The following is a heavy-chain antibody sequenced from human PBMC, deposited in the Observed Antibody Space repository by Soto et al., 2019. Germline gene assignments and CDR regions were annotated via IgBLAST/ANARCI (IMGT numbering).Heavy chain of an antibody. CDR3: ARDFEPRSGSYLSGARGH. CDR2: INPSGGST. J-gene: IGHJ4*02. V-gene: IGHV1-46*01. CDR1: GYTFTSYY. Sequence: QVQLVQSGAEVKKPGASVKVSCKASGYTFTSYYMHWVRQAPGQGLEWMGIINPSGGSTSYAQKFQGRVTMTRDTSTSTVYMELSSLRSEDTAVYYCARDFEPRSGSYLSGARGHWGQGTLVTVSS. D-gene: IGHD3-10*01.